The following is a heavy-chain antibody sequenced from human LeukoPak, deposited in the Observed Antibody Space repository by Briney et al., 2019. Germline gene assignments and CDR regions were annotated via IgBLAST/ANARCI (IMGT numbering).Heavy chain of an antibody. CDR3: ARDRNYGSGSYFWFDP. CDR2: INPNSGGT. D-gene: IGHD3-10*01. V-gene: IGHV1-2*02. Sequence: GASVTVSCKASGYTFTGYYMHWVRQPPGQGLEWKGWINPNSGGTNYAQKFQGRVTMTRDTSISTAYMELSRLRSDDTAVYYCARDRNYGSGSYFWFDPWGQGTLVTVSS. J-gene: IGHJ5*02. CDR1: GYTFTGYY.